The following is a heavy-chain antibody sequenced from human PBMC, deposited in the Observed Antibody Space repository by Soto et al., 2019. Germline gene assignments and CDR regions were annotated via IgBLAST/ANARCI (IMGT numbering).Heavy chain of an antibody. V-gene: IGHV3-30-3*01. Sequence: GGSLRLSCAASGFTFSSYAMHWVRQAPGKGLEWVAVISYDGSNKYYADSVKGRFTISRDNSKNTLYLQMNSLRAEDTAVYYCARVRATPLCYYYGMDVWGQGTTVTVSS. CDR1: GFTFSSYA. D-gene: IGHD3-16*01. CDR2: ISYDGSNK. CDR3: ARVRATPLCYYYGMDV. J-gene: IGHJ6*02.